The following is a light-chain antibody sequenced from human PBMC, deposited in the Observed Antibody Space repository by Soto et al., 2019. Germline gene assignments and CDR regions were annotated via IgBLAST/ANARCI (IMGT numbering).Light chain of an antibody. V-gene: IGKV3-11*01. CDR2: DAS. Sequence: EIVLTQSPATLSLSPGERATLSCRASQSVSSYLAWYQQKPGQAPRLLIYDASNRATGIPARFSGSGSGTDFTLTISSLEPEDSAVYYCQHRNSWPPGATFGQGTRLEIK. CDR3: QHRNSWPPGAT. J-gene: IGKJ5*01. CDR1: QSVSSY.